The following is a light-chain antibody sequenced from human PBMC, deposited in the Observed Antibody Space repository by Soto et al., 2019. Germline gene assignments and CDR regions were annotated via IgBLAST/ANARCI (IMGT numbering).Light chain of an antibody. Sequence: EIVLTQSPGTLSLSPGERATLSCRASQSVSSSYLAWYQQKPGQAPRLLIHGASSRATGIPDRISGSGSGTDFTLTISRLEPEDSAVYYCQQYGRTFGGGTKVDIK. CDR3: QQYGRT. J-gene: IGKJ4*01. V-gene: IGKV3-20*01. CDR1: QSVSSSY. CDR2: GAS.